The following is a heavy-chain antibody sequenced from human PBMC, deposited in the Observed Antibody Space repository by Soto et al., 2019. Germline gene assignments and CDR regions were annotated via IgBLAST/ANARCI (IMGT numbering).Heavy chain of an antibody. D-gene: IGHD6-6*01. CDR3: AKRVTIGARSGNDY. V-gene: IGHV3-23*01. J-gene: IGHJ4*02. CDR2: IGASNGGT. CDR1: GFIFSNYV. Sequence: PGGSLRLSCAASGFIFSNYVMSWVRRAPGKGLEWVSAIGASNGGTYYADSVKGRFTISRDNSKNTVYLQMNSLRAEDTAVYYCAKRVTIGARSGNDYWGQETLVTVSS.